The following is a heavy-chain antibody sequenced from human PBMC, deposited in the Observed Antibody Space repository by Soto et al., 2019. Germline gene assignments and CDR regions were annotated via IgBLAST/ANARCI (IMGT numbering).Heavy chain of an antibody. J-gene: IGHJ4*02. Sequence: SVKVSCKSSGGSFSSYPISWVRQAPGQGLEWIGGIIPIFDTPNYAQRFQGRVTITADESTNTVYMELTSLGSDDTAVYYCARDMPAASEAGSFLFWGQGTLVTVSS. V-gene: IGHV1-69*13. CDR1: GGSFSSYP. D-gene: IGHD6-19*01. CDR2: IIPIFDTP. CDR3: ARDMPAASEAGSFLF.